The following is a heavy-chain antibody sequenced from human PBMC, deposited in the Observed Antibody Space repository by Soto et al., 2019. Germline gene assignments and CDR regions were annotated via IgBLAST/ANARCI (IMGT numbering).Heavy chain of an antibody. V-gene: IGHV3-23*01. D-gene: IGHD3-22*01. J-gene: IGHJ5*02. CDR2: ISGSGGST. Sequence: GGSLRLSCAASGFTFSSYAMSWVRQAPGKGLEWVSAISGSGGSTYYADSVKGRFTISSSNSKNTLYLQMNSLRAEDTAVYYCAKDNFPYLYYYDSSAPTAGFDPWGQGTLVTVSS. CDR3: AKDNFPYLYYYDSSAPTAGFDP. CDR1: GFTFSSYA.